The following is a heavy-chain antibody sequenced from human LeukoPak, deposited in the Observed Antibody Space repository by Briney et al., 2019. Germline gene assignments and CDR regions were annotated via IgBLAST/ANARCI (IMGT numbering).Heavy chain of an antibody. V-gene: IGHV4-4*02. CDR2: IYHSGST. CDR1: GGSISSSNW. D-gene: IGHD3-3*01. CDR3: ARDFWSGYSLDWFDP. Sequence: SGTLSLTCAVSGGSISSSNWWSWVRQPPGKGLEWIGEIYHSGSTNYNPSLKSRVTISVDTSKNQFSLNLNSVTAADTAVYYCARDFWSGYSLDWFDPWGQGTLVTVSS. J-gene: IGHJ5*02.